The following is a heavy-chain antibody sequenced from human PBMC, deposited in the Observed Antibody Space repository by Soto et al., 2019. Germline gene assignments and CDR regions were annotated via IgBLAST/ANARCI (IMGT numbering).Heavy chain of an antibody. CDR3: ARRPSSSWSGSYGWFDP. CDR2: IYPGDSDT. V-gene: IGHV5-51*01. Sequence: GESLKISCKASGYSFATNWIGWVRQMPGKGLEWMGIIYPGDSDTRYSPSFQGQVTISADKSISTAYLQWSSLKASGTAMYYCARRPSSSWSGSYGWFDPWGQGTLVTVSS. D-gene: IGHD6-13*01. J-gene: IGHJ5*02. CDR1: GYSFATNW.